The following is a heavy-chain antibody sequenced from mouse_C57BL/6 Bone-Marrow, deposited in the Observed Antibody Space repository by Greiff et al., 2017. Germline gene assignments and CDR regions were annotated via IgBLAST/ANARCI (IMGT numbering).Heavy chain of an antibody. Sequence: EVKLMESGGGLVQPKGSLKLSCAASGFSFNTYAMNWVRQAPGKGLEWVARIRSKSNNYATYYADSVKDRFTISRDDSESMLYLQMNNLKTEDTAMYYCVTPYSNYGDYWGQGTSVTVSS. CDR3: VTPYSNYGDY. CDR2: IRSKSNNYAT. D-gene: IGHD2-5*01. J-gene: IGHJ4*01. CDR1: GFSFNTYA. V-gene: IGHV10-1*01.